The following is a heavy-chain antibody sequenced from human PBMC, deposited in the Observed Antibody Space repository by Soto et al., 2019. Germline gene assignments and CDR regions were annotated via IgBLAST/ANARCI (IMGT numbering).Heavy chain of an antibody. V-gene: IGHV4-34*01. Sequence: QVQLQKWGAGLLKPSETLSLTCAVYGGSFSGYYWSWIRQPPGKGLEWIGEINHSGSTNYNPSLKSRVTISVDTSKNQFSLKLSSVTAADTAVYYCASNDFGSYYGMDVWGQGTTVTVSS. D-gene: IGHD3-3*01. CDR2: INHSGST. CDR3: ASNDFGSYYGMDV. CDR1: GGSFSGYY. J-gene: IGHJ6*02.